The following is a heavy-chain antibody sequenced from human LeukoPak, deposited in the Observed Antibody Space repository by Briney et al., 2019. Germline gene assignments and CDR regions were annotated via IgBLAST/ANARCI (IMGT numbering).Heavy chain of an antibody. CDR1: AITVSSNY. J-gene: IGHJ4*02. V-gene: IGHV3-23*01. Sequence: GGALRLSCAASAITVSSNYMTWVRQAPGKGLEWVSAISGSGGSTYYADSVKGRFTISRDNSKNTLYLQMNSLRAEDTAVYYCAKPRFRYFDYWGQGTLVTVSS. CDR2: ISGSGGST. CDR3: AKPRFRYFDY.